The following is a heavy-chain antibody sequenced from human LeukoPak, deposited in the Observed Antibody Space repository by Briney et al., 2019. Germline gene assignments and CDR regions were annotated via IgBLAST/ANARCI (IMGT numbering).Heavy chain of an antibody. CDR3: ARGFRVVVVPAARPEMDV. J-gene: IGHJ6*04. CDR2: INPNSGGT. V-gene: IGHV1-2*02. CDR1: GYTFTGYY. Sequence: ASVKVSCKASGYTFTGYYMHWVRQAPGQGLEWMGWINPNSGGTNYAQKFQGRVTMTRDTSISTAYMELSRLRSDDTAVYYCARGFRVVVVPAARPEMDVWAKGPRSPSPQ. D-gene: IGHD2-2*01.